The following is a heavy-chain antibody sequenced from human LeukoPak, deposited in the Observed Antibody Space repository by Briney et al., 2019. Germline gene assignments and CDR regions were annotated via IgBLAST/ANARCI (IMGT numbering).Heavy chain of an antibody. V-gene: IGHV1-8*01. Sequence: GASVKVSCKASEYTFTSYDINWVRQATGQGLEWMGWMNPNSGNTVYAQKFQGRVTMTRDTSISTAYMELSSLRSEDTAMYYCARDMGGDTYYDFWSGYRISFDYWGQGTLVTVSS. D-gene: IGHD3-3*01. CDR2: MNPNSGNT. CDR3: ARDMGGDTYYDFWSGYRISFDY. J-gene: IGHJ4*02. CDR1: EYTFTSYD.